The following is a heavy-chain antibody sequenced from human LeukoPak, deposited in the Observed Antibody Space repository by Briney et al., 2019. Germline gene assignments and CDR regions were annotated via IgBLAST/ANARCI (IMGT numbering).Heavy chain of an antibody. J-gene: IGHJ6*02. Sequence: SETLSLTCAVYGGSFSGYYWSWIRQPPGKGLEWIGEINHSGSTNYNPSLKSRVTISVDTSKNQFSLKLSSVTAADTAVYYCASRESPIGYYGMDVWGQGTTVTVSS. CDR2: INHSGST. V-gene: IGHV4-34*01. CDR3: ASRESPIGYYGMDV. CDR1: GGSFSGYY. D-gene: IGHD5-24*01.